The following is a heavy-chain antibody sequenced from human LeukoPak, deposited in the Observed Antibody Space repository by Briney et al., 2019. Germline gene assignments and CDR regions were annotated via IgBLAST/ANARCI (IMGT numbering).Heavy chain of an antibody. Sequence: MPSETLSLTCTVSGGSISSYYWSWIRQPPGKGLEWIGYIYYSGSTNYNPSLKSRVTISVDTSKNQFSLKLSSVTAADTAVYYCARQGHPGPETEERDGYKSIRDAFDIWGQGTMVTVSS. CDR2: IYYSGST. J-gene: IGHJ3*02. CDR1: GGSISSYY. CDR3: ARQGHPGPETEERDGYKSIRDAFDI. V-gene: IGHV4-59*08. D-gene: IGHD5-24*01.